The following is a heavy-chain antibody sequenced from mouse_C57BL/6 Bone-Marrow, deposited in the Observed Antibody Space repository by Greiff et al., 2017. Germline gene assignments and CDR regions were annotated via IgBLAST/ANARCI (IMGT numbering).Heavy chain of an antibody. CDR1: GYAFSSYW. Sequence: VQLQQSGAELVKPGASVKISCKASGYAFSSYWMNWVKQRPGKGLEWIGQIYRGAGDTNYKGKFKGKATLTADKSSSTAYMQLSSLASEDSAVYFCASVGNYYGSSSGWYFDVWGTGTTVTVAS. J-gene: IGHJ1*03. CDR2: IYRGAGDT. D-gene: IGHD1-1*01. CDR3: ASVGNYYGSSSGWYFDV. V-gene: IGHV1-80*01.